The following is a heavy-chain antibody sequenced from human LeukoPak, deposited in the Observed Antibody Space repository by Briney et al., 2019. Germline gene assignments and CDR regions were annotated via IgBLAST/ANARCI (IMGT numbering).Heavy chain of an antibody. Sequence: GGSLRLSCAASGFTFSTYGMTWVRQAPGKGLEWVSAISGSAATTFYADSVKGRFTISRDNSKNTLYLQMNSLRAEDTAVYYCAKRGPGSPQSGKYYFDYWGQGALVTVSS. CDR1: GFTFSTYG. D-gene: IGHD3-10*01. V-gene: IGHV3-23*01. CDR2: ISGSAATT. CDR3: AKRGPGSPQSGKYYFDY. J-gene: IGHJ4*02.